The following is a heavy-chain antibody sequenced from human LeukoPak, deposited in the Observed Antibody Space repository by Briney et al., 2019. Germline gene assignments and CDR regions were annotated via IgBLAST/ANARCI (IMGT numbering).Heavy chain of an antibody. J-gene: IGHJ5*02. Sequence: GGSLRLSCAASGLTFSRDWMSWVRQPPGQGLEWVATIKQDASEEYYVDSVNGRFTISRDNAKNSLFLQLDSLRAEDTAVYYCTRVSAWDQGFCIGHNCARWFDTWGQGTLVTVSS. CDR2: IKQDASEE. CDR1: GLTFSRDW. D-gene: IGHD2-15*01. V-gene: IGHV3-7*01. CDR3: TRVSAWDQGFCIGHNCARWFDT.